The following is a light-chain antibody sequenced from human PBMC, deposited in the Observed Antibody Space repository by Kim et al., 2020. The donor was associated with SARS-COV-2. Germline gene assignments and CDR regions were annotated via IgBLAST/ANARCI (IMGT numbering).Light chain of an antibody. CDR2: GNS. V-gene: IGLV1-40*01. CDR1: SSNIVAGYD. J-gene: IGLJ3*02. Sequence: RVTISCTGSSSNIVAGYDVHWYQQLPGTAPKLLIYGNSNRPSGVPDRFSGSKSGTSASLAITGLQAEDEADYYCQSYDSSLSGSVFGGGTQLTVL. CDR3: QSYDSSLSGSV.